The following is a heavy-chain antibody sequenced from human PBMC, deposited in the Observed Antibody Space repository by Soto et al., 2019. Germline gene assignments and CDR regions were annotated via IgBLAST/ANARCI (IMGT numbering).Heavy chain of an antibody. CDR1: GGTFSSYA. D-gene: IGHD4-4*01. J-gene: IGHJ6*04. V-gene: IGHV1-69*12. CDR3: ATGTTVTTGSSLYYYYGMDV. Sequence: QVQLVQSGAEVKKPGSSVKVSCKASGGTFSSYAISWVRQAPGQGLEWMGGIIPIFGTANYAQKFQGRVTISADESTSTAYMELSSLRSEDTAVYYCATGTTVTTGSSLYYYYGMDVWGKGTTVTVSS. CDR2: IIPIFGTA.